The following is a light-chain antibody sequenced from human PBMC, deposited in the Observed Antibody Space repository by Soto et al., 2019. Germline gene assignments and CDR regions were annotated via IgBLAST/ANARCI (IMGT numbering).Light chain of an antibody. CDR2: GAA. V-gene: IGKV3-15*01. J-gene: IGKJ4*01. CDR3: QMYNNWVGT. CDR1: QSISSN. Sequence: EIVMTQSPAILSVSPGERATLSCRANQSISSNLAWYQQEPGQAPRLLIYGAATRATGIPARFSGSGSGTDFTLTINSLQSEDFAVYYCQMYNNWVGTFGGGTKVDI.